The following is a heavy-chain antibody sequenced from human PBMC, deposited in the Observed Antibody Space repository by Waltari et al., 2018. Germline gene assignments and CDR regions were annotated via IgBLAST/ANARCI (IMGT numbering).Heavy chain of an antibody. CDR1: GYIFTNYA. Sequence: QVQLVQSGSELKKPGASVKVSCKASGYIFTNYAMNWVRQAPGQGLEWMGWINTKTGKPTYGQGVRGRFVFSLDTSVSTASLQINSLKAEDTAVYYCARGIQLWGRGSWYFDNWGQGTLVTVSS. J-gene: IGHJ4*02. CDR3: ARGIQLWGRGSWYFDN. D-gene: IGHD3-16*01. V-gene: IGHV7-4-1*02. CDR2: INTKTGKP.